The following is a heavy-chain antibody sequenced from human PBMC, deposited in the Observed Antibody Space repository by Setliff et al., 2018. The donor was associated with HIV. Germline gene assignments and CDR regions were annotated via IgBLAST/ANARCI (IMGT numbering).Heavy chain of an antibody. Sequence: GASVKVSCKASGYTFTSYDINWVRQATGQGLEWMGWMNPNSGNTGYAQKFQGRVTMTRNTSISTAYMELSSLRSEDTAMYYCASRLKWLIPHRGAFDIWGQGTMVTVSS. CDR2: MNPNSGNT. J-gene: IGHJ3*02. CDR1: GYTFTSYD. V-gene: IGHV1-8*01. D-gene: IGHD6-19*01. CDR3: ASRLKWLIPHRGAFDI.